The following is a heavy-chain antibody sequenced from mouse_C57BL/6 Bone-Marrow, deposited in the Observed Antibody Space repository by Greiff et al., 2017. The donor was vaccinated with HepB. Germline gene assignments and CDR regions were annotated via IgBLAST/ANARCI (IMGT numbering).Heavy chain of an antibody. J-gene: IGHJ2*01. CDR3: ARYGGELLRFDY. D-gene: IGHD1-1*01. Sequence: EVKVVESGPGLAKPSQTLSLTCSVTGYSITSYYWNWIRKFPGNKLEYMGYISYSGSTHYNPSLKSRISITRDTSKNQYYLQLNSVTTEDTATYYCARYGGELLRFDYWGQGPTLTVSS. CDR1: GYSITSYY. CDR2: ISYSGST. V-gene: IGHV3-8*01.